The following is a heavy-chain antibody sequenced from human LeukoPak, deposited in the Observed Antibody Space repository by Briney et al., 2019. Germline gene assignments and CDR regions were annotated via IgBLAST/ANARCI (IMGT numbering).Heavy chain of an antibody. D-gene: IGHD3-3*01. CDR1: GYTFTSYD. J-gene: IGHJ6*03. CDR2: MNPNSGNT. CDR3: ASAPTYDFWSGYYVYYYYYYMDV. Sequence: ASVKVSCKASGYTFTSYDINWVRQATGQGLEWMGWMNPNSGNTGYAQKFQGRVTMTRNTSISTAYMELSSLRSEYTAVYYCASAPTYDFWSGYYVYYYYYYMDVWGKGTTVTVSS. V-gene: IGHV1-8*01.